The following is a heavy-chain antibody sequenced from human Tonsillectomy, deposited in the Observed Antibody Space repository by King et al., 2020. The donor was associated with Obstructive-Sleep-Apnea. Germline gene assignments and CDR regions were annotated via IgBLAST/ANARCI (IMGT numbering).Heavy chain of an antibody. Sequence: VQLVESGGGVVQPGRSLRLSCAASEFSFNTYAMHWVRQAPGKGLEWVAVISYDGTNESYADSAKGRFTISRDNSKNTLYLQMNSLRAEDTAVYYCAKDPELWFGSMDVWGQGTTVTVSS. V-gene: IGHV3-30*18. CDR2: ISYDGTNE. D-gene: IGHD3-10*01. CDR3: AKDPELWFGSMDV. J-gene: IGHJ6*02. CDR1: EFSFNTYA.